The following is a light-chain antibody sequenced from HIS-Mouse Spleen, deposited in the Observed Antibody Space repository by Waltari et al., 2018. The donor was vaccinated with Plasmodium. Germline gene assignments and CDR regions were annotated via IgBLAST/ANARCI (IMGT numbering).Light chain of an antibody. J-gene: IGKJ1*01. CDR1: QGISSY. CDR2: SAS. Sequence: AIWMTQSPSLLSASTGDRVTLSCRMRQGISSYLAWYQQKPGKAPELLIYSASTLQSGVPSRFSGSGSGTDFTLTISCLQSEDFATYYCQQYYSLPQTFGQGTKVEIK. CDR3: QQYYSLPQT. V-gene: IGKV1D-8*02.